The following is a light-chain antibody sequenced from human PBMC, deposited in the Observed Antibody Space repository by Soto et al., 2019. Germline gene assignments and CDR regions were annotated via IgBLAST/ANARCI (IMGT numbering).Light chain of an antibody. CDR3: SSYRSSNTLAE. CDR2: EVT. Sequence: QSALTQPASVSGSPGQSITISCTGTSSDVGGYNYVSWYQQHPGKAPKLMIYEVTNRPSGVSNRFSGSKSGNTASLTISGLQAEDEADYYCSSYRSSNTLAEFGGGPKLTVL. CDR1: SSDVGGYNY. J-gene: IGLJ2*01. V-gene: IGLV2-14*01.